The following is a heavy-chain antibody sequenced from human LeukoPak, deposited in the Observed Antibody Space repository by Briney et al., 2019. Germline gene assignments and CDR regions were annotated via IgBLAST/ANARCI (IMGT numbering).Heavy chain of an antibody. CDR3: ARGGFRFFAH. V-gene: IGHV3-7*04. Sequence: GGSLRLSCAASGFTFSSYWMNWVRQAPGKGLEWVANINQDGTEEYYVDSVKGRFTISRDNAKNSLYLQMNSLRAEDTAVYYCARGGFRFFAHWGQGTLVTVSS. D-gene: IGHD3-22*01. J-gene: IGHJ5*02. CDR1: GFTFSSYW. CDR2: INQDGTEE.